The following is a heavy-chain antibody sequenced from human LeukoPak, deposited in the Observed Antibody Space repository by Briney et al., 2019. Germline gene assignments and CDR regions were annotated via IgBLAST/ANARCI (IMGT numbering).Heavy chain of an antibody. Sequence: SETLSLTCTVSGGSISSSSYYWGWIRQPPGKGLEWIGSTYYSGSTYYNPSLKSRVTISVDTSKNQFSLKLSSVTAADTAVYYCARHSISDIVVVPASYFDYWGQGTLVTVSS. V-gene: IGHV4-39*01. CDR2: TYYSGST. D-gene: IGHD2-2*01. CDR3: ARHSISDIVVVPASYFDY. J-gene: IGHJ4*02. CDR1: GGSISSSSYY.